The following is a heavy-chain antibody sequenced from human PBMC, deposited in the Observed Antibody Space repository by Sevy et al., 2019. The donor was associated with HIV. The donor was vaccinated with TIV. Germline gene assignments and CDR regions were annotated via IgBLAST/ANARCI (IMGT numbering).Heavy chain of an antibody. V-gene: IGHV7-4-1*02. J-gene: IGHJ4*02. D-gene: IGHD7-27*01. CDR3: TRELGPFDY. CDR1: GYSFNSYD. Sequence: ASVKVSCKASGYSFNSYDMNWVRQAPGQGLEWMGWINTNTGNPTYVQGFTGRFVFSLDTSVSTAYLQISSLKTEDTAVYYCTRELGPFDYWGQGTLVTVSS. CDR2: INTNTGNP.